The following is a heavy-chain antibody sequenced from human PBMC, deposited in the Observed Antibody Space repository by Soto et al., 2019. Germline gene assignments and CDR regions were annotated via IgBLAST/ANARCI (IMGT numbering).Heavy chain of an antibody. CDR3: ANYPPRLHYFYNISGS. CDR1: GFTCRSFA. J-gene: IGHJ5*02. Sequence: GVSLRLPXAAFGFTCRSFAMGWVRQTKGKGREWVSAISGGGGSTYYADSVKGQVTVSRDNSKNTLYLQMNSLRAEDTAVYYCANYPPRLHYFYNISGSLGQGTLVTVSS. CDR2: ISGGGGST. V-gene: IGHV3-23*01. D-gene: IGHD3-22*01.